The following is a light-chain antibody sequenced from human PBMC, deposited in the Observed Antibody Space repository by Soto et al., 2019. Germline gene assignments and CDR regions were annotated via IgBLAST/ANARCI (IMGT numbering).Light chain of an antibody. V-gene: IGLV1-51*01. J-gene: IGLJ3*02. CDR1: SSNIGNNY. Sequence: QSVLTQPPSVSAAPGQKVTLSCSGSSSNIGNNYVSWYQQLPGTAPKLLIYDNNKRPSGIPDRFSGSKSGTSATLGITGLQTGDEADYYCGTWDSSLSAGEFGGGTTLTVL. CDR2: DNN. CDR3: GTWDSSLSAGE.